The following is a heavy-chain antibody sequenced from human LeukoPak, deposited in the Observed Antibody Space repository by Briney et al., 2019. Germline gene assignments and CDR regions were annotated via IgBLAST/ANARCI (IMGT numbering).Heavy chain of an antibody. CDR2: ISAYNGNT. V-gene: IGHV1-18*01. CDR1: GGTFSSYA. Sequence: ASVKVSCTASGGTFSSYAISWVRQAPGQGLEWMGWISAYNGNTNYAQKLQGRVTMTTDTSTSTAYMELRSLRSDDTAVYYCARDADAFDIRGQGTMVTVSS. J-gene: IGHJ3*02. CDR3: ARDADAFDI.